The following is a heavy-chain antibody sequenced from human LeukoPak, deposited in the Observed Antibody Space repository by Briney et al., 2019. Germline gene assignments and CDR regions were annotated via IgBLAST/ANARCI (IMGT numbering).Heavy chain of an antibody. Sequence: PGGSLRLSCEASGFIFSDYYMGWIRQAPGKGLEWVSYISGSRSTTYFADSVKGRFTISRDNAKNSLYLQMDSLRAEDTALYYCARVYYNSLGYAFDVWGQGTMVSVTS. CDR3: ARVYYNSLGYAFDV. J-gene: IGHJ3*01. V-gene: IGHV3-11*04. CDR1: GFIFSDYY. D-gene: IGHD3-22*01. CDR2: ISGSRSTT.